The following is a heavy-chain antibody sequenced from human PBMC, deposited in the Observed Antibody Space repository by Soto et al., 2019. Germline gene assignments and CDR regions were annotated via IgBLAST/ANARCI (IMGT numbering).Heavy chain of an antibody. Sequence: GGSLRLSCAASGFTFSSYGMHWVRQAPGKGLEWVAVIWYDGSNKYYADSVKGRFTISRDNSKNSLSLQMNSLRAEDTALYYCARVHPQDYYRSGSSPYFFYYSMDVWGKGTTVTVSS. CDR2: IWYDGSNK. CDR3: ARVHPQDYYRSGSSPYFFYYSMDV. D-gene: IGHD3-10*01. CDR1: GFTFSSYG. V-gene: IGHV3-33*01. J-gene: IGHJ6*03.